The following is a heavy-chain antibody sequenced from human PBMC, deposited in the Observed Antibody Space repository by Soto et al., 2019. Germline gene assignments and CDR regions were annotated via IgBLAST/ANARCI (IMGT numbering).Heavy chain of an antibody. D-gene: IGHD6-13*01. CDR1: GGTFSSYA. Sequence: ASVKVSCKASGGTFSSYAISWVRQAPGQGLEWMGGIIPILGTANYAQKFQGRVTITADESTSTAYMELSSLRSEDTVVYYCARGVAAALDDAFDIWGQGTMVTVSS. CDR2: IIPILGTA. V-gene: IGHV1-69*13. J-gene: IGHJ3*02. CDR3: ARGVAAALDDAFDI.